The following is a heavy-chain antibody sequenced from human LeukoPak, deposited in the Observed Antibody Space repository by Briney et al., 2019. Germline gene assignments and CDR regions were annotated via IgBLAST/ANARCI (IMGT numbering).Heavy chain of an antibody. CDR2: ISSDGTNT. J-gene: IGHJ4*02. CDR1: GFTLSNYW. D-gene: IGHD4-11*01. Sequence: GGSLRLSCAASGFTLSNYWMHWVRQSPGKGLVWVSRISSDGTNTNYADSVKGRFTISRDNAENTLYLQMTSLRAEDTAVYYCARDPGHSNYINDYWGQGTLVTVSS. V-gene: IGHV3-74*01. CDR3: ARDPGHSNYINDY.